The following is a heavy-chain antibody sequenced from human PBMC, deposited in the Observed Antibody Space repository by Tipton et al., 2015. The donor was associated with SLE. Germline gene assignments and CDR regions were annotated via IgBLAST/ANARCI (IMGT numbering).Heavy chain of an antibody. CDR1: GASISNSSWH. J-gene: IGHJ4*02. CDR3: SRSAGGSHYPFSFDL. D-gene: IGHD1-26*01. CDR2: VSYTGSA. V-gene: IGHV4-39*07. Sequence: TLSLTCHVSGASISNSSWHWNWIRQTPGKGLEWLGSVSYTGSAFYNPSLKSRLSISVDTSMNQFSLRLTSVTAADSAVYYCSRSAGGSHYPFSFDLRGQGTQVTVSS.